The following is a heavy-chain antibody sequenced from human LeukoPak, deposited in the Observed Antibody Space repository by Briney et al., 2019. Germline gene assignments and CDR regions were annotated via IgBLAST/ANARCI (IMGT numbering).Heavy chain of an antibody. CDR3: ARRAYSSNSMDV. CDR2: IYYSGST. D-gene: IGHD6-13*01. Sequence: PSETLSLTCTVSGGSISSYYWSWIRQPPGKGLEWIGYIYYSGSTNYNPSLKSRVTISVDTSKNQFSLKLSSVTAADTAVYYCARRAYSSNSMDVWGQGTTATVSS. J-gene: IGHJ6*02. V-gene: IGHV4-59*01. CDR1: GGSISSYY.